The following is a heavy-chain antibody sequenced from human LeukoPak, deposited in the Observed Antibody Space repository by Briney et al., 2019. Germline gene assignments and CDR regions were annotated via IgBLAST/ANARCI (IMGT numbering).Heavy chain of an antibody. J-gene: IGHJ6*02. V-gene: IGHV3-21*01. CDR2: ISSRSNYI. CDR1: GFTFSSYS. Sequence: PGESLRLSCVASGFTFSSYSMNWVRQAPGKGLEWVSAISSRSNYIYYADSVKGRFTISRDNAKNSLYVQMNSLRAEDTAVYYCARIVAAALYGMDVWGQGTTVTVSS. D-gene: IGHD6-25*01. CDR3: ARIVAAALYGMDV.